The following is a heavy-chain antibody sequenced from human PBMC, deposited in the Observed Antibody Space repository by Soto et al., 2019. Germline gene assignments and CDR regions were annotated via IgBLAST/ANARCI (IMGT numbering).Heavy chain of an antibody. CDR3: ARRTILAAAVKRYYYYGMDV. CDR1: GYSFTSYW. D-gene: IGHD6-13*01. CDR2: IYPGDSDT. V-gene: IGHV5-51*01. J-gene: IGHJ6*02. Sequence: GESLKISCKGSGYSFTSYWIDWVRQMPGKGLEWMGIIYPGDSDTRYSPSFQGQVTISADKSISTAYLQWSSLKASDTAMYYCARRTILAAAVKRYYYYGMDVWGQGTTVTVSS.